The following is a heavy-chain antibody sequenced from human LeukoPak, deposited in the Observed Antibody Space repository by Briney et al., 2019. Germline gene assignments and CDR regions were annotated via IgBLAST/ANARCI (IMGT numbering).Heavy chain of an antibody. CDR2: INHSGST. Sequence: PSETLSLTCAVYGGSFSGYYWSWIRQPPGKWLEWIGEINHSGSTNYNPSLKSRVTISVDTSKNQFSLKLSSVTAADTAVYYCARLGMVRGVIPYYYYYYMDVWGKGTTVTISS. J-gene: IGHJ6*03. CDR3: ARLGMVRGVIPYYYYYYMDV. CDR1: GGSFSGYY. D-gene: IGHD3-10*01. V-gene: IGHV4-34*01.